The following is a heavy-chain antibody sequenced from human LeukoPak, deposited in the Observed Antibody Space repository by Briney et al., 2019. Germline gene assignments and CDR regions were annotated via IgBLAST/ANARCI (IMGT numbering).Heavy chain of an antibody. V-gene: IGHV1-46*01. CDR3: ARAVLFRDIIVYDAFDI. Sequence: ASVKVSCKASGYTFTSYYMHWVRQAHGQGLEWMGIINPSGGSTSYAQKFQGRVTMIRDNSTSTVYSEMSSLRSEAPAVYYYARAVLFRDIIVYDAFDIWDQGTIVTVSS. J-gene: IGHJ3*02. CDR2: INPSGGST. D-gene: IGHD5-12*01. CDR1: GYTFTSYY.